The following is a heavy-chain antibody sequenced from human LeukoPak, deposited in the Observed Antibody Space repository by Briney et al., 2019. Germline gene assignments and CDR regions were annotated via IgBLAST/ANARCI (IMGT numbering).Heavy chain of an antibody. V-gene: IGHV6-1*01. J-gene: IGHJ3*02. Sequence: SQALSLTCAISGDSVSSNSAAWNWIRQSPSRGLEWLGRTYYRSKWYNDYAVSVKSRITINPDTSKNQFSLQLNSVTPEDTAVYYCARDRSLTQGRQLQAAFDIWGQGTMVTVSS. CDR3: ARDRSLTQGRQLQAAFDI. CDR1: GDSVSSNSAA. CDR2: TYYRSKWYN. D-gene: IGHD1-1*01.